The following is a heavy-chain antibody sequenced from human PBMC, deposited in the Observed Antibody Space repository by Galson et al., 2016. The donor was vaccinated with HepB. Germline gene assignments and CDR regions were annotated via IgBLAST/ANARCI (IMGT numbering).Heavy chain of an antibody. Sequence: SVKVSCKASGYNFTSYDINWVRQATGQVLEWMGWMNPKSGKSGTTQKFQGRVSMTRNTATSTAYMELGGLRLEDTAMYYCVRDAVVDRGMDVWGQGTTVIVSS. J-gene: IGHJ6*02. CDR2: MNPKSGKS. V-gene: IGHV1-8*01. CDR3: VRDAVVDRGMDV. CDR1: GYNFTSYD. D-gene: IGHD3/OR15-3a*01.